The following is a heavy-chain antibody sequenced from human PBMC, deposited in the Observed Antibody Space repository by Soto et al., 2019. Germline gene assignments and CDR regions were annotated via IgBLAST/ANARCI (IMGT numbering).Heavy chain of an antibody. CDR1: GFTFSSSA. D-gene: IGHD2-21*02. J-gene: IGHJ4*02. CDR3: AKGCGGDCYSGVQY. V-gene: IGHV3-23*01. CDR2: ISNSGGST. Sequence: EVQLLESGRGLVQPGGSLRLSCAASGFTFSSSAMSWVRQAPGKVLEWVSSISNSGGSTYYADSVKGRFTISRDNSKNTLYLQMNRLQAEDTAVYYCAKGCGGDCYSGVQYWGQGTLVTVSS.